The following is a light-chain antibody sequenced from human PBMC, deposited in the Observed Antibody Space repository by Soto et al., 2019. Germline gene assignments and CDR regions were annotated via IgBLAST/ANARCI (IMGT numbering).Light chain of an antibody. Sequence: EIVVTQSPATLSLSPGVRATLSCTARQSISSYLAWYQHKPGQAPRLLIYDASNRATGIPARFSGSGSGPDCTLTISSLESEDFAVYDCQQRINFITFAQGTRLEIK. CDR2: DAS. V-gene: IGKV3-11*01. CDR3: QQRINFIT. CDR1: QSISSY. J-gene: IGKJ5*01.